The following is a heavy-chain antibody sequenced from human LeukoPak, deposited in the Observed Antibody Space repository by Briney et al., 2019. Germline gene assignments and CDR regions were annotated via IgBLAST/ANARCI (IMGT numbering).Heavy chain of an antibody. J-gene: IGHJ3*01. CDR3: ARSYGDYITGAYAFDV. V-gene: IGHV4-59*08. Sequence: SETLSLTCTVSGGSISNNYWSWIRHPPDRGQLWGGYSYDSGSTSFNPSLNVRLTVSVDTSKNQFSLRLRSVTAADSAVYYCARSYGDYITGAYAFDVWGQGTMVTVSS. CDR1: GGSISNNY. D-gene: IGHD4-17*01. CDR2: SYDSGST.